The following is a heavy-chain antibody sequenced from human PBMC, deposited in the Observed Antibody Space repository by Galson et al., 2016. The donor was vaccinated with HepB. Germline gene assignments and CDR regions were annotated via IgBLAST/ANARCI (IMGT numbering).Heavy chain of an antibody. CDR2: INHSGTT. J-gene: IGHJ3*02. V-gene: IGHV4-31*03. Sequence: TLSLTCSVSAGSISSGGYYWSWIRQHPGKGLEWIGYINHSGTTYYNPSLSSRAAISVDTSKNQFSLEVSAVTAADTAVYYCARVSGNHFDIWGHGTMVTVSS. CDR1: AGSISSGGYY. CDR3: ARVSGNHFDI.